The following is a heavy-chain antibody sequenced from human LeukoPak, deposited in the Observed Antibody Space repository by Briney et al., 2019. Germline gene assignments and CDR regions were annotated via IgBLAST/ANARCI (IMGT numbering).Heavy chain of an antibody. J-gene: IGHJ4*02. Sequence: GGSLRLSCAASGFTFSSYGMHWVRQAPGKGLEWVAVIWYDGKKKYYADSVKGRFTISRDSSKNTLYLQMDSLGAEDTALYYCAKANGYNNGRFDFWGQGILITVSS. V-gene: IGHV3-33*06. CDR3: AKANGYNNGRFDF. CDR2: IWYDGKKK. CDR1: GFTFSSYG. D-gene: IGHD5-18*01.